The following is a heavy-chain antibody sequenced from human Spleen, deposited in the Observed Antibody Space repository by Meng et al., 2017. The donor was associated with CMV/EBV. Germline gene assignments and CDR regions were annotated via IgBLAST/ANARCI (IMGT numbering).Heavy chain of an antibody. CDR1: SGGYY. J-gene: IGHJ4*02. D-gene: IGHD5-12*01. CDR3: ARGGHIVATRGPRDTTFDY. V-gene: IGHV4-30-4*01. CDR2: IYYSGST. Sequence: SGGYYWSWIRQPPGKGLEWIGYIYYSGSTYYNPSLKSRVTISVDTSKNQFSLKLSSVTAADTAVYYCARGGHIVATRGPRDTTFDYWGQGTLVTVSS.